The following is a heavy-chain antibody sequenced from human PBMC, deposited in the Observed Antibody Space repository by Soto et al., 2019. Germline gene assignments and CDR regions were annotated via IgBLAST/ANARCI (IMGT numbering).Heavy chain of an antibody. CDR2: TNSDGSTS. Sequence: EVQLVESGGGLVQPGGSLRLSCAASGFTFSNYWMYWVRQAPGKGLVWVSRTNSDGSTSSYADSVKGRFTISRDNAKTTLYLQMNSLRAEDTGVYYCARGDCVGCSCYSLARSFYYYMDVWGKGTTVTVFS. CDR3: ARGDCVGCSCYSLARSFYYYMDV. D-gene: IGHD2-15*01. CDR1: GFTFSNYW. V-gene: IGHV3-74*01. J-gene: IGHJ6*03.